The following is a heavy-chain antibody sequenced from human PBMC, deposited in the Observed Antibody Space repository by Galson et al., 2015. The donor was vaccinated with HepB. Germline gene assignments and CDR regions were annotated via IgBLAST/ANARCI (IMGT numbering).Heavy chain of an antibody. Sequence: HSGAEVIKPGESLRISCEGSGYSITSDWISWVRQLPGEGVEWMRRIDPSDSYTNYSPSFQGHVTISADKSISTAYLQCSSLKASDTAMYYCARHPRYCSSTSCYDATHYYYYGMDVWGQGTTVTVSS. D-gene: IGHD2-2*01. CDR3: ARHPRYCSSTSCYDATHYYYYGMDV. V-gene: IGHV5-10-1*01. J-gene: IGHJ6*02. CDR1: GYSITSDW. CDR2: IDPSDSYT.